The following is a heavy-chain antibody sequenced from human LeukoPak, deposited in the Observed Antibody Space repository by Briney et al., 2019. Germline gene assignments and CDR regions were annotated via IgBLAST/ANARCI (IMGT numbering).Heavy chain of an antibody. Sequence: GGSLRLSCEASGFTFSSYGMHWVRQAPGKGLEWVAVIWYDGSNKYYADSVKGRFTISRDNSKNTLYLQMNSLRAEDTAVYYCARERLEYQLLSSYYYYYGMDVWGQGTTVTVSS. CDR2: IWYDGSNK. CDR1: GFTFSSYG. J-gene: IGHJ6*02. D-gene: IGHD2-2*01. CDR3: ARERLEYQLLSSYYYYYGMDV. V-gene: IGHV3-33*08.